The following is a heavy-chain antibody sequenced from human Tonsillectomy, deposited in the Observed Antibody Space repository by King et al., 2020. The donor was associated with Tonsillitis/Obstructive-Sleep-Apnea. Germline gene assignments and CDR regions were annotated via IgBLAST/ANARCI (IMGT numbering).Heavy chain of an antibody. CDR1: GFTFSDYE. D-gene: IGHD4/OR15-4a*01. J-gene: IGHJ6*02. Sequence: VQLVESGGGLVQPGGSLRLSCVASGFTFSDYEMNWVRQAPGKGLEWVSCISVSGTTVYYADSVKGRFTISRDNAKNSLYLQMDSLRAEDTDVYYCARRVPYYGMDVWGQGTTVTVSS. CDR3: ARRVPYYGMDV. V-gene: IGHV3-48*03. CDR2: ISVSGTTV.